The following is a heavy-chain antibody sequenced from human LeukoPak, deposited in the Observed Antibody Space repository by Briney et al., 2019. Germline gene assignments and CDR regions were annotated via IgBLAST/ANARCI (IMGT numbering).Heavy chain of an antibody. CDR1: GFTFNNYA. J-gene: IGHJ4*02. Sequence: GGSLRLSCEASGFTFNNYAMHWVRQAPGEGLEWVAVISRDGTLQYYADSVKGRFTISRDNSKNTLYLQMNSLRAEDTAVYYCARDRHCSSSSCYGLWGQGTRVTVSS. D-gene: IGHD2-2*01. CDR3: ARDRHCSSSSCYGL. CDR2: ISRDGTLQ. V-gene: IGHV3-30*14.